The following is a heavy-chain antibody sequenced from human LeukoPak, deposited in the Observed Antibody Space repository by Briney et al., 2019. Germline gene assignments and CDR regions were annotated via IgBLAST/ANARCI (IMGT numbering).Heavy chain of an antibody. CDR1: GFTFSSYS. CDR3: ARDKTYYYGSGSYSKPWDY. CDR2: ISSSSSYI. J-gene: IGHJ4*02. Sequence: GGSLRLSCAASGFTFSSYSMNWVRQAPGKGLEWVSSISSSSSYIYYADSVKGRFTISRDNAKNSLYLQMNSLRAEDTAVYYCARDKTYYYGSGSYSKPWDYWGQGTLVTVSS. D-gene: IGHD3-10*01. V-gene: IGHV3-21*01.